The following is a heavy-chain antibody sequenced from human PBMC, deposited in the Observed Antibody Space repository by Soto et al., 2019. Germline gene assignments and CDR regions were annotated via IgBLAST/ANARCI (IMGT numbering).Heavy chain of an antibody. CDR1: GGSFSGYY. CDR3: ARLLVPAANYNWFDP. D-gene: IGHD2-2*01. V-gene: IGHV4-34*01. CDR2: INHSGST. Sequence: SETLSLTCAVYGGSFSGYYWIWIRQPPGKGLEWIGEINHSGSTYYNPSLKSRVTISVDTSKNQFSLKLSSVTAADTAVYYCARLLVPAANYNWFDPWGQGTLVTVSS. J-gene: IGHJ5*02.